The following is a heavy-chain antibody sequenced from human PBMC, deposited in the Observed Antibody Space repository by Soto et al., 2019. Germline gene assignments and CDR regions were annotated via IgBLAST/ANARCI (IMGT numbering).Heavy chain of an antibody. CDR2: ISYNENKR. CDR1: GFTFRSYA. V-gene: IGHV3-30-3*01. J-gene: IGHJ5*02. CDR3: ARAMDTAMASKDNWFDP. D-gene: IGHD5-18*01. Sequence: QVQLVESGGGVVQPGRFLRLSCAASGFTFRSYAMHWVRQAPGKGLEWVATISYNENKRYYTDSVKGRFTISRDNSKNTLYLQVNSLRAEDTAVYYCARAMDTAMASKDNWFDPWGQGTLVTVSS.